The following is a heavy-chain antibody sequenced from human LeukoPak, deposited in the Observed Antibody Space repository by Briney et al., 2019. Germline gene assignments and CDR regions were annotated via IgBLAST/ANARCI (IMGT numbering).Heavy chain of an antibody. CDR2: IYTSGST. CDR3: ARVSGIVGAPFDY. D-gene: IGHD1-26*01. J-gene: IGHJ4*02. V-gene: IGHV4-61*02. CDR1: GGSISSGSYY. Sequence: TSETLSLTCTVSGGSISSGSYYWSWIRQPAGKGLEWIGRIYTSGSTNYNPSLKSRVTISVDTSKNQFSLKLSSVTAADTAVYYCARVSGIVGAPFDYWGQGTLVTVPS.